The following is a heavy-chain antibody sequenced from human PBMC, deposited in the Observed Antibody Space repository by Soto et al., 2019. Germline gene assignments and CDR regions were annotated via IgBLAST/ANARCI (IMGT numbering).Heavy chain of an antibody. V-gene: IGHV4-39*01. Sequence: QLQLQESGPGLVKPSETLSLTCTVSGGSISSSSYYWGWIRQPPGKGLEWIGSIYYSGSTYYNPSLKSRVTISVDTSKNQFSLKLSSVTAADTAVYYCRGGGNFNYYYYMDVWGKGTTVTVSS. J-gene: IGHJ6*03. CDR2: IYYSGST. CDR1: GGSISSSSYY. D-gene: IGHD2-21*02. CDR3: RGGGNFNYYYYMDV.